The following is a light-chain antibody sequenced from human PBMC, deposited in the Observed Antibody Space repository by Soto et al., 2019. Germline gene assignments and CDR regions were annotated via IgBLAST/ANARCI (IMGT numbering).Light chain of an antibody. J-gene: IGKJ5*01. V-gene: IGKV1-9*01. CDR3: QQLNSYPIT. Sequence: DIQLTQSPSFLSASVGDRVTITCRASQGINSYLAWYQQKPGKAPKLLIYAASTLQRGVPSRFSGSGSGTEFTLTISSLQHDDFATHYCQQLNSYPITCGEGTRLEIK. CDR1: QGINSY. CDR2: AAS.